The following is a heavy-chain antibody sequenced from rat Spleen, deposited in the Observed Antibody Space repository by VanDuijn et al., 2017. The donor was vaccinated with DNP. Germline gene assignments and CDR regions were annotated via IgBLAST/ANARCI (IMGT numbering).Heavy chain of an antibody. J-gene: IGHJ4*01. CDR2: ISTDSSTI. Sequence: EVKLVESGGGLVQPGRSLKLSCAASGFNFNDYWMGWVRQAPGKGLEWIGEISTDSSTIKYAPSLKDKFTISRDNAQNTLYLQTSTLGSEDTAIYYCVREDKGVDAWGQGASVTVSS. D-gene: IGHD2-2*01. CDR1: GFNFNDYW. CDR3: VREDKGVDA. V-gene: IGHV4-2*01.